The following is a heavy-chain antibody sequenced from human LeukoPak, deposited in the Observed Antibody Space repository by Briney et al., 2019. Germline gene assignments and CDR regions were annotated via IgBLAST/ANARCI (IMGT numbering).Heavy chain of an antibody. CDR2: ISYDGSNK. CDR1: GFTYSSYA. V-gene: IGHV3-30-3*01. J-gene: IGHJ4*02. Sequence: GGSLRLSCAASGFTYSSYAMHWVRQAPGKGLDWVAVISYDGSNKYYADSVKGRFTISRDNSKNTLYLQMNSLRAEDTAVYYCARAGEGDYFDYWGQGTLVTVSS. D-gene: IGHD1-14*01. CDR3: ARAGEGDYFDY.